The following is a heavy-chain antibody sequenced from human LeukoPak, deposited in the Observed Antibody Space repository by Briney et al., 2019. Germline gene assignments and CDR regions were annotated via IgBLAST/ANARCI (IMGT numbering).Heavy chain of an antibody. V-gene: IGHV4-59*01. J-gene: IGHJ2*01. D-gene: IGHD7-27*01. CDR2: IYYSGST. CDR1: GGSISSYY. Sequence: PSETLSLTCTVSGGSISSYYWSWIRQPPGKGLEWIGYIYYSGSTNYNPSLKSRVTISVDTSKNQFSLKLSSVTAADTAVYYCARGKSLGINWYFDLWGRGTLVTVSS. CDR3: ARGKSLGINWYFDL.